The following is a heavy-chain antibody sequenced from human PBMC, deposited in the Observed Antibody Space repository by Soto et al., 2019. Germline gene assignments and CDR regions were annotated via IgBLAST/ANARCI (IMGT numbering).Heavy chain of an antibody. Sequence: QVQLVESGGGLVKPGGSLRLSCAASGFTFSDYYMRWIRQAPGKGLEWVSYISSSGSTIYYADSVKGRFTISRDNAKNSLDLQMTSLRAKDTAVYYCERSLRVKDSGGWYDHVLDFDSWCQGTLVTVSS. CDR1: GFTFSDYY. CDR3: ERSLRVKDSGGWYDHVLDFDS. CDR2: ISSSGSTI. D-gene: IGHD6-19*01. V-gene: IGHV3-11*01. J-gene: IGHJ5*01.